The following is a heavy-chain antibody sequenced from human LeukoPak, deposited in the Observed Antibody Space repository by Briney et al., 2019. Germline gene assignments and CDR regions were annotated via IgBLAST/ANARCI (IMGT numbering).Heavy chain of an antibody. J-gene: IGHJ4*02. CDR2: INTNTENP. Sequence: ASVKVSCKASGYTFTSYAMNWVRQAPGQGLEWMGWINTNTENPTYAQGFTGRFVFSLDTSVSTAYLQISSLKAEDTAVYYCAREPSTLLWFGSLGDYWGQGTLVTVSS. CDR3: AREPSTLLWFGSLGDY. CDR1: GYTFTSYA. V-gene: IGHV7-4-1*02. D-gene: IGHD3-10*01.